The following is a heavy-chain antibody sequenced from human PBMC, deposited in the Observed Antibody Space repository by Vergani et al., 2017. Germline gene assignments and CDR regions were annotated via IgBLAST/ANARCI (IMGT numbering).Heavy chain of an antibody. V-gene: IGHV3-23*01. Sequence: EVQLLESGGGLVQPGGSLRLSCAASGFTFSSYAMSWVRQAPGKGLEWVSAISGSGGSTYYADSVKGRFTISRENSKNTLYLQMNSLRAEDTAVYYCAKDLANYYYYMDVWGKGTTVTVSS. CDR3: AKDLANYYYYMDV. CDR2: ISGSGGST. CDR1: GFTFSSYA. J-gene: IGHJ6*03. D-gene: IGHD2-21*01.